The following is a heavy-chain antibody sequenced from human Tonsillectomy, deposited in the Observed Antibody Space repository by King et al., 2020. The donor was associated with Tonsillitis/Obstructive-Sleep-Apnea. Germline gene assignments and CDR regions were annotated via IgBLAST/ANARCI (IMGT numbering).Heavy chain of an antibody. CDR3: ARPTEDHYFDIRDYYPNCFDP. CDR1: GFTFSTYA. D-gene: IGHD3-22*01. J-gene: IGHJ5*02. V-gene: IGHV3-30*04. CDR2: ISYDGSNK. Sequence: VQLVESGGAVVQPGRSLRVSCAASGFTFSTYAMHWVRQAPGKGLEWVAVISYDGSNKYYAESVKGRFTISRDNSKNTLYLRMNSLRDEDTAVYYCARPTEDHYFDIRDYYPNCFDPWGQGTLVSVSS.